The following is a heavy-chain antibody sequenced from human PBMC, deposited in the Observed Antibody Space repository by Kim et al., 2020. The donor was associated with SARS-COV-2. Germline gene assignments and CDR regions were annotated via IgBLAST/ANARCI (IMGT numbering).Heavy chain of an antibody. V-gene: IGHV4-39*01. CDR2: IYYSGST. CDR3: ARVTIEYSSSFDY. Sequence: SETLSLTCTVSGGSISSSSYYWGWIRQPPGKGLEWIGSIYYSGSTYYNPSLKSRVTISVDTSKNQFSLKLSSVTAADTAVYYCARVTIEYSSSFDYWGQGTLVTVSS. D-gene: IGHD6-6*01. J-gene: IGHJ4*02. CDR1: GGSISSSSYY.